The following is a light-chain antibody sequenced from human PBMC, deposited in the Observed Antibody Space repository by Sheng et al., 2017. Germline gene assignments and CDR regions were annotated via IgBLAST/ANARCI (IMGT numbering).Light chain of an antibody. CDR3: LQYSRYPYT. J-gene: IGKJ2*01. V-gene: IGKV1-5*03. CDR2: KAS. CDR1: QSISNW. Sequence: DIQMTQSPSTLSASVGDRVTITCRASQSISNWLVWYQQTPGQAPKALIFKASTLQSGVPSRFSGSGSGTEFTLTISSLHPDDFAIYYCLQYSRYPYTFGQGTKLEIK.